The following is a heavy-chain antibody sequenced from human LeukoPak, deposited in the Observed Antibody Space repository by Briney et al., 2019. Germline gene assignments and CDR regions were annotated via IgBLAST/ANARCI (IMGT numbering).Heavy chain of an antibody. CDR2: IYYSGST. V-gene: IGHV4-30-4*08. CDR3: ARAQRARIVVVITGRGNAFDI. Sequence: LRLSCAASGFTFSSYSMSWIRQPPGKGLEWIGYIYYSGSTYYNPSLKSRVTISVDTSKNQFSLKLSSVTAADTAVYYCARAQRARIVVVITGRGNAFDIWGQGTMVTVSS. J-gene: IGHJ3*02. D-gene: IGHD3-22*01. CDR1: GFTFSSYS.